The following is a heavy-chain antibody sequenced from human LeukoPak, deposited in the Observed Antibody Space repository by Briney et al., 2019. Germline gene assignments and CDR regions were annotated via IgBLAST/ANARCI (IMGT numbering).Heavy chain of an antibody. Sequence: PGGSLRLSCAASGFTVSSNYMSWVRRAPGKGLEWVSVIYSGGSTYYADSVKGRFTISRDNSKNTLYLQMNSLRAEDTAVYYCAELGVTMIGGVWGKGTTVTISS. CDR2: IYSGGST. J-gene: IGHJ6*04. CDR1: GFTVSSNY. D-gene: IGHD3-10*02. CDR3: AELGVTMIGGV. V-gene: IGHV3-66*01.